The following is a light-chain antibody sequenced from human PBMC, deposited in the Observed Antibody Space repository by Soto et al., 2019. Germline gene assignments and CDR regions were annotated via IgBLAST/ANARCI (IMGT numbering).Light chain of an antibody. CDR3: QSYDTSLSGEV. Sequence: QSVLTQPASVSGSPGQSITISCTGTNSDIGSYTFVSWYQHHPGKAPKLLIHEVFNRPSGVPDRFSGSKSGTSASLAITGLQAEDEADYYCQSYDTSLSGEVFGGGTKVTVL. V-gene: IGLV2-14*01. CDR2: EVF. J-gene: IGLJ2*01. CDR1: NSDIGSYTF.